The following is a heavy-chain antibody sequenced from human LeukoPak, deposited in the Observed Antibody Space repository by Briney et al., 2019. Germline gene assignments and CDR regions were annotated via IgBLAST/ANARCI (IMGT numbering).Heavy chain of an antibody. CDR3: ARATYYDFWSGLNASDI. CDR1: GGSISSYY. J-gene: IGHJ3*02. CDR2: IYYSGST. D-gene: IGHD3-3*01. V-gene: IGHV4-59*01. Sequence: SETLSLTCTVSGGSISSYYWSWIRQPPGKGLEWIGYIYYSGSTNYNPSLKSRVTISVDTSKNQFSLKLSSVTAADTAVYYCARATYYDFWSGLNASDIWGQGTMVTVSS.